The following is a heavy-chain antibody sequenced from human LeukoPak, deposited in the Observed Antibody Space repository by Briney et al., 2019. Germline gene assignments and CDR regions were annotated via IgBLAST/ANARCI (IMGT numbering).Heavy chain of an antibody. CDR2: IYPGDSDT. D-gene: IGHD6-6*01. V-gene: IGHV5-51*01. Sequence: GESLKISCKGSGYSFTSYWNGWGRQMPGKGLEWRGIIYPGDSDTRYSPSFQGQVTISADKSISTAYLQWSSLKASDTAMYYCARRKKSSSTYYFDYWGQGTLVTVSS. CDR1: GYSFTSYW. CDR3: ARRKKSSSTYYFDY. J-gene: IGHJ4*02.